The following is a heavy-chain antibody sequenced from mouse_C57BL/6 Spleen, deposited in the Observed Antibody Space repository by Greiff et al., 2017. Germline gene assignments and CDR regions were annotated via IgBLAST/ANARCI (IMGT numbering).Heavy chain of an antibody. V-gene: IGHV1-72*01. Sequence: VQLQQPGAELVKPGASVKLSCKASGYTFTSYWMHWVKQRPGRGLEWIGRIDPNSGGTKYNEKFKSKATLTVDKPSSTAYMQLSSLTSADSAVYYCARAGYYGSSSYWYFDVWGTGTTVTVSS. CDR2: IDPNSGGT. CDR1: GYTFTSYW. CDR3: ARAGYYGSSSYWYFDV. J-gene: IGHJ1*03. D-gene: IGHD1-1*01.